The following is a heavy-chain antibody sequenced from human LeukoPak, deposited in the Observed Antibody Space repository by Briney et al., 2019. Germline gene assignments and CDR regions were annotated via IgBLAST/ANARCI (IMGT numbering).Heavy chain of an antibody. D-gene: IGHD2-2*02. CDR2: IIPILGIA. CDR1: GGTFTSYA. V-gene: IGHV1-69*04. J-gene: IGHJ5*02. CDR3: ARGVPAAIDWFDP. Sequence: ASVTVSCKASGGTFTSYAISWVRQAPGQGLEWMGRIIPILGIANYAQKFQGRVTITADKSTSTAYMELSSLRSEDTAVYYCARGVPAAIDWFDPWGQGTLVTVSS.